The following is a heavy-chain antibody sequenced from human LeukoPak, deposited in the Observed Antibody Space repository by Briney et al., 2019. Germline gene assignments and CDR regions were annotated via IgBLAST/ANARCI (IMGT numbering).Heavy chain of an antibody. CDR1: GFTFDDYG. Sequence: PGGSLRLSCAASGFTFDDYGMSWVRQAPGKGLEWVSGINWNGGSTGYADSVKGRFTISRDNAKNSLYLQMNSLRAEDTAVYYCARGGSGWYYFDYWGQGTLVTVSS. V-gene: IGHV3-20*04. D-gene: IGHD6-19*01. CDR3: ARGGSGWYYFDY. CDR2: INWNGGST. J-gene: IGHJ4*02.